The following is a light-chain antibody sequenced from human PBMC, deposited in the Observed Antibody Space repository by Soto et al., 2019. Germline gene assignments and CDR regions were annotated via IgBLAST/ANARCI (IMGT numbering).Light chain of an antibody. CDR2: DIN. Sequence: QSALTQPRSVSGSPGQSGTISCTGTSSDVGSWNYVSWYQQYPGQAPKLIIYDINKRPSGVPDRFSGSKSGNTASLTISGLQVEDDADYYCCSYAGLYSWVFGGGTKVTVL. CDR3: CSYAGLYSWV. V-gene: IGLV2-11*01. CDR1: SSDVGSWNY. J-gene: IGLJ3*02.